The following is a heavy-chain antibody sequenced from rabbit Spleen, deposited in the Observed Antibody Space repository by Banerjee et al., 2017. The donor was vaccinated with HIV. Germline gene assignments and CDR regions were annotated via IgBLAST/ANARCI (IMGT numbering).Heavy chain of an antibody. J-gene: IGHJ4*01. CDR1: GIDFSSGYY. CDR3: ARDRYDGINGYNL. V-gene: IGHV1S43*01. D-gene: IGHD1-1*01. CDR2: THTGSGST. Sequence: QSLEESGGDLVKPGASLTLTCKASGIDFSSGYYMCWVRQAPGKGLEWIGCTHTGSGSTWYASWVNGRFTISRSTSLNTVDLKMTSLTAADTATYFCARDRYDGINGYNLWGPGTLVTVS.